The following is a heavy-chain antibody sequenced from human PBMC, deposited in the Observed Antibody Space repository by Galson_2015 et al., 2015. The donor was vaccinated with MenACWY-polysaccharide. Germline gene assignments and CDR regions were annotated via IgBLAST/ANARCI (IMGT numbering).Heavy chain of an antibody. Sequence: PALVTPPPALTLACTFSGFSLRTRGTRVSWIRQAPGHAQEWLARIYWDDAKFYSTSLKTRLTISKGTSKNQVVLTMTNMERVDTATYFCARERYDSGRQVDHWGQGTLVTVSS. D-gene: IGHD3-3*01. CDR3: ARERYDSGRQVDH. CDR1: GFSLRTRGTR. J-gene: IGHJ5*02. CDR2: IYWDDAK. V-gene: IGHV2-70*04.